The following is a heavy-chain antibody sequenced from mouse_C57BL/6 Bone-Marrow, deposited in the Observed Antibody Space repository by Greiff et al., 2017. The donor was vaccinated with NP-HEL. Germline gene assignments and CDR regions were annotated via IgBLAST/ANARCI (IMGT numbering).Heavy chain of an antibody. CDR1: GYTFTSYW. D-gene: IGHD2-13*01. CDR2: IDPSDSYT. J-gene: IGHJ3*02. Sequence: VQLQQPGAELVMPGASVKLSCKASGYTFTSYWMHWVKQRPGQGLEWIGEIDPSDSYTNYNQKFKGKSTLTVDKSSSTAYMQLSSLTSEDSAVYYCARSRGDCYGYWGQGTLLTVSA. CDR3: ARSRGDCYGY. V-gene: IGHV1-69*01.